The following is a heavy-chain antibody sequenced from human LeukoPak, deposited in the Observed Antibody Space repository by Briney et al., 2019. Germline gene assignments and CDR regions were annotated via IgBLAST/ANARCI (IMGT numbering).Heavy chain of an antibody. V-gene: IGHV4-59*08. CDR2: IYYSGST. J-gene: IGHJ4*02. CDR1: GGSISSHY. Sequence: PSETLSLTCTVSGGSISSHYWSWIRQPPGKGLEWIGYIYYSGSTNYNPSLKSRVTISVDTSKNQFSLKLSSVTAADTAVYYCARVIAAAGMNYWGQGTLVTVSS. D-gene: IGHD6-13*01. CDR3: ARVIAAAGMNY.